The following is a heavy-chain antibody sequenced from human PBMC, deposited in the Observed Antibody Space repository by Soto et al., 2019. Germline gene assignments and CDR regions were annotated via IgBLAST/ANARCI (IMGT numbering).Heavy chain of an antibody. D-gene: IGHD2-21*02. Sequence: LRLSCAASGFTFSSYAMSWVRQAPGKGLEWVSTISDSGSSTYYADSVKGRFTISRDNSKNTLYLQMNSLRAEDTAVYYCAKDGIVVVTAINYWGQGTLVTVSS. CDR2: ISDSGSST. V-gene: IGHV3-23*01. CDR3: AKDGIVVVTAINY. J-gene: IGHJ4*02. CDR1: GFTFSSYA.